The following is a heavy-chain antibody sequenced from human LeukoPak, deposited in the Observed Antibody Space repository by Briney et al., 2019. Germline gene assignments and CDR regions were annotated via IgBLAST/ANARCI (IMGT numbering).Heavy chain of an antibody. D-gene: IGHD3-3*01. J-gene: IGHJ6*02. CDR2: IIPIFGTA. CDR1: GGTFSSYA. Sequence: GASVKVSCKASGGTFSSYAISWVRQAPGQGLEWMGGIIPIFGTANYAQKFQGRVTITADESTSTAYMELSSLRSEDTAVYYCASPRGITIFGVVSSPPSLYGMDVWGQGTTVTVSS. V-gene: IGHV1-69*01. CDR3: ASPRGITIFGVVSSPPSLYGMDV.